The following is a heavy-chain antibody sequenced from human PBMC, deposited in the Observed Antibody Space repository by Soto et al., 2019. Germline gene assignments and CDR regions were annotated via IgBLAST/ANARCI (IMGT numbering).Heavy chain of an antibody. CDR2: INAGNGNT. CDR1: GYTFTSYA. Sequence: ASVKVSCKASGYTFTSYAMHWVRQAPGQRLEWMGWINAGNGNTKYSQKFQGRVTITRDTSASTAYMELSSLRSEDTAVYYCARDGPHKYYFDKWGQGALVTVSS. V-gene: IGHV1-3*01. J-gene: IGHJ4*02. CDR3: ARDGPHKYYFDK.